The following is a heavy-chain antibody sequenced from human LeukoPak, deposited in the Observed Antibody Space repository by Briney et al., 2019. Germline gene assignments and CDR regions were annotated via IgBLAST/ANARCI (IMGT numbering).Heavy chain of an antibody. D-gene: IGHD2/OR15-2a*01. J-gene: IGHJ4*02. V-gene: IGHV4-39*01. CDR1: DGSISSSSYY. CDR3: ARGSNVIDY. CDR2: IYYRGKL. Sequence: AETLSLTCTVSDGSISSSSYYWGWIRQPPGKGLEWIRGIYYRGKLYSNPSLKSRVTISVDTSKDQFSLRLTSVTAADTAVYYCARGSNVIDYWGQGTLVTVS.